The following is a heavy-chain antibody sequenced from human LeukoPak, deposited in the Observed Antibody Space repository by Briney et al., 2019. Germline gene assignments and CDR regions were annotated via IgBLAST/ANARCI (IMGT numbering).Heavy chain of an antibody. D-gene: IGHD3-22*01. CDR2: ISYDGNNK. J-gene: IGHJ4*02. CDR3: ARDGPLGYYDSSGYYAYFDY. CDR1: GFTFSNYA. Sequence: GGSLRLSCAASGFTFSNYAMHWVRQAPGKGLEWVAVISYDGNNKYYADSVKGRFTISGDNSKNTLYLQMNSLRAEDTAVYYCARDGPLGYYDSSGYYAYFDYWGQGTVVTVSS. V-gene: IGHV3-30-3*01.